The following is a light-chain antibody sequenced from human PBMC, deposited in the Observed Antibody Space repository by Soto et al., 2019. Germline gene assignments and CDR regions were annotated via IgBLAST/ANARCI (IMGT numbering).Light chain of an antibody. CDR3: QSYDISLGGCL. Sequence: HSVLKQPPSVSGAPGQRVTISCTGSSSNIGAGYDVHWYQQLPGTAPKVLIFGNSIRPSGVPDRFSASKSGTSASLAITGLEVEDEADYYCQSYDISLGGCLFGGGTKLTVL. J-gene: IGLJ2*01. CDR2: GNS. V-gene: IGLV1-40*01. CDR1: SSNIGAGYD.